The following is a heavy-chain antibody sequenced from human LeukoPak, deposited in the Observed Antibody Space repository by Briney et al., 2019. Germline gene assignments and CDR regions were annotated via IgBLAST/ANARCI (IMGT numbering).Heavy chain of an antibody. CDR1: GGSFSGYY. J-gene: IGHJ2*01. V-gene: IGHV4-34*01. D-gene: IGHD2-2*01. CDR3: ARFIVVVPAAPRRYFDL. CDR2: INHSGST. Sequence: SETLSLTCAVYGGSFSGYYWSWIRQPPGKGLEWIGEINHSGSTNYNPSLESRVTISVDTSKNQFSLKLSSVTAADTAVYYCARFIVVVPAAPRRYFDLWGRGTLVTVSS.